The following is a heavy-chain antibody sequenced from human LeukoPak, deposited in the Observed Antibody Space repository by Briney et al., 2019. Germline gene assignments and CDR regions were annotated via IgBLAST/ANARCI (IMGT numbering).Heavy chain of an antibody. Sequence: GGSLRLSCAASGFRFSSYAMNWVRQAPGKGLEWVPLISGTGGSTYYADSVRGRFTISRDNSKNTLYLQMNSLRAEDTAVYYCAKGLNIAAAGTYYYYGMDVWGQGTTVIVSS. CDR1: GFRFSSYA. V-gene: IGHV3-23*01. J-gene: IGHJ6*02. D-gene: IGHD6-13*01. CDR3: AKGLNIAAAGTYYYYGMDV. CDR2: ISGTGGST.